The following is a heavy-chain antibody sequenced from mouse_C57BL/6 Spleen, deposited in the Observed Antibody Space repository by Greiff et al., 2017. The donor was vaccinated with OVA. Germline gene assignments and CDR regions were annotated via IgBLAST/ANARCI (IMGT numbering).Heavy chain of an antibody. J-gene: IGHJ2*01. CDR3: ARGGNYVASYYFDY. CDR1: GYSITSGYY. V-gene: IGHV3-6*01. D-gene: IGHD2-1*01. CDR2: ISYDGSN. Sequence: ESGPGLVKPSQSLSLTCSVTGYSITSGYYWNWIRQFPGNKLEWMGYISYDGSNNYNPSLKNRISITRDTSKNQFFLKLNSVTTEDTATYYCARGGNYVASYYFDYWGQGTTLTVSS.